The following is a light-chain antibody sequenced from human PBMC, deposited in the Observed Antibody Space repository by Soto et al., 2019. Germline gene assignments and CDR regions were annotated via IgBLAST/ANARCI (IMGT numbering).Light chain of an antibody. J-gene: IGLJ3*02. CDR2: SNN. V-gene: IGLV1-44*01. Sequence: QSVLTQPPSASGTPGQRVTISCSGSSSNIGSNTVNWYQQLPGTAPKLLIYSNNQRPSGVPDRFSGSKSGTSASLAISGLQSEDEADYYCAAWDDSLNGRWVFGGGTQQTVL. CDR1: SSNIGSNT. CDR3: AAWDDSLNGRWV.